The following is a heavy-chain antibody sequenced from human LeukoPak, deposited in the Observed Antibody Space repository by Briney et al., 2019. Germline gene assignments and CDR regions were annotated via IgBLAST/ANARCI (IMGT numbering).Heavy chain of an antibody. V-gene: IGHV4-39*07. Sequence: SSETLSLTCTVSGGSIRTSSYYWGWLRQPPGKGLEWIGSIYYTGRTFYNPSLKSRVTISVDTSKNQFSLKLSSVTAADTAVYYCARDRGDILTRWKYAFDIWGQGTMVTVSS. J-gene: IGHJ3*02. CDR2: IYYTGRT. D-gene: IGHD3-9*01. CDR1: GGSIRTSSYY. CDR3: ARDRGDILTRWKYAFDI.